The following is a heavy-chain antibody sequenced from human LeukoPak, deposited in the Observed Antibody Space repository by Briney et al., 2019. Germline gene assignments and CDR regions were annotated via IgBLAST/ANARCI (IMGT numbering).Heavy chain of an antibody. CDR2: IYSAGST. D-gene: IGHD2-2*02. J-gene: IGHJ4*02. CDR1: GFTVSSNY. Sequence: PGGSLRLSCAASGFTVSSNYMSWVRQAPGKGLEWVSVIYSAGSTYYADSVKGRFTISRDNSKNTLYLQMNSLRAEDTAVYYCAIYTSADYFDYWGQGTLVTVSS. V-gene: IGHV3-53*01. CDR3: AIYTSADYFDY.